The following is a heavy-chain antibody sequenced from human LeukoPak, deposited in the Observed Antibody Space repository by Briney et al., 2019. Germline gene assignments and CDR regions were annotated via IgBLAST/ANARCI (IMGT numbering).Heavy chain of an antibody. CDR1: GGSISSTNW. J-gene: IGHJ4*02. CDR3: ARSRHPNYYDSSGYYTDY. V-gene: IGHV4-4*02. D-gene: IGHD3-22*01. CDR2: IYHSGST. Sequence: SETLSLTCAVSGGSISSTNWWTWVRQPPGKGLEWIGEIYHSGSTNYNPSLKSRVTISVDKSKNQFSLKLSSVTAADTAVYYCARSRHPNYYDSSGYYTDYWGQGTLVTVSS.